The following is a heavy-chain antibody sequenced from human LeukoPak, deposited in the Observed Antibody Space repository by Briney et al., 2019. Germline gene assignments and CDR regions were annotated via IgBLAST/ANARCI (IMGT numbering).Heavy chain of an antibody. CDR3: AKDLKVGLTTMLDY. Sequence: GGSLRLSCAASGFTFSSYGMHWVRQAPGKGLEWVAFIRYDGSNEYYADSVKGRFTISRDNSKNTLYLQMNSLRAEDTAFYYCAKDLKVGLTTMLDYWGQGTLVTVSS. D-gene: IGHD1-26*01. CDR1: GFTFSSYG. J-gene: IGHJ4*02. V-gene: IGHV3-30*02. CDR2: IRYDGSNE.